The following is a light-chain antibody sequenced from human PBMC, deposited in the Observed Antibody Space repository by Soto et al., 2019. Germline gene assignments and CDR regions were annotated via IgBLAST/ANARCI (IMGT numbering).Light chain of an antibody. CDR1: SSDVGGYNY. CDR3: SSYTSSSTYV. CDR2: EVI. Sequence: QSALTQPASVSGSPGQSITISCTGTSSDVGGYNYVSWYQQHPGKAPKLMIYEVINRPSGVSNRFSGSKYGNTASLTISGLQAEDEADYYCSSYTSSSTYVFGTGTKVTVL. V-gene: IGLV2-14*01. J-gene: IGLJ1*01.